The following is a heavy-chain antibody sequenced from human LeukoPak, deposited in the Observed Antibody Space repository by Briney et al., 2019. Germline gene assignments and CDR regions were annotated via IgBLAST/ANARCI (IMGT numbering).Heavy chain of an antibody. CDR1: GFTFSSYA. D-gene: IGHD6-13*01. V-gene: IGHV3-64D*06. CDR2: ISSNGGST. CDR3: VKLSGSSWVYYYYGMDV. J-gene: IGHJ6*02. Sequence: PGGPLRLSCSASGFTFSSYAMHWVRQAPGKGLEYVSAISSNGGSTYYADSVKGRFTISRDNSKNTLYLQMSSLRAEDTAVYYCVKLSGSSWVYYYYGMDVWGQGTTVTVSS.